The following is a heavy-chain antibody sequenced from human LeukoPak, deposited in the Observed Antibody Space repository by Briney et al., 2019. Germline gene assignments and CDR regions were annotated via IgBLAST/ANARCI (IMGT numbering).Heavy chain of an antibody. CDR2: IYYSGST. CDR1: GGSISSSSYY. Sequence: PSETLSLTCTVSGGSISSSSYYWGWIRQPPGKGLEWIGSIYYSGSTYYNPSLKSRVTISVDTSKNQFSLKLSSVTAADTAVYYCAREIELGYCSGGSCSEGGAFDIWGLGTMVTVSS. CDR3: AREIELGYCSGGSCSEGGAFDI. D-gene: IGHD2-15*01. J-gene: IGHJ3*02. V-gene: IGHV4-39*07.